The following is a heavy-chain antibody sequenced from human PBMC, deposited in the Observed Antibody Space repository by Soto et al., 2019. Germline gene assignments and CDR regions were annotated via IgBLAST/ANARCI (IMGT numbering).Heavy chain of an antibody. V-gene: IGHV3-23*01. J-gene: IGHJ3*02. CDR3: ARDRGSGSYRLGAFDI. CDR2: ISGSGGTT. Sequence: GGSLRLSCAASGFTFSSYAMNWVRQAPGKGLEWVSAISGSGGTTNYADSVKGRFTISRDNSKNTLYLQMNSLRAEDTDVYYCARDRGSGSYRLGAFDIWGQGTMVTVSS. CDR1: GFTFSSYA. D-gene: IGHD3-10*01.